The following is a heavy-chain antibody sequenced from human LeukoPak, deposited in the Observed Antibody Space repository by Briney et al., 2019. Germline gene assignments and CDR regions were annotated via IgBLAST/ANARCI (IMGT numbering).Heavy chain of an antibody. V-gene: IGHV1-46*01. CDR1: GYTFTSYY. CDR2: INPSGGST. Sequence: ASVKVSCKASGYTFTSYYMHWVRQAPGQGLEWMGIINPSGGSTSYAQKFQGRVTMTRDMSTSTVYMELSSLRSEDTAVYYCARVGIAAPFDYWGQGTLVTVSS. D-gene: IGHD6-13*01. J-gene: IGHJ4*02. CDR3: ARVGIAAPFDY.